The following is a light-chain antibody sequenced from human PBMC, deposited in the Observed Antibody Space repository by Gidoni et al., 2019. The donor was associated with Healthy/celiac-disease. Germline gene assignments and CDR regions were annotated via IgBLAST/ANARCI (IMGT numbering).Light chain of an antibody. CDR2: AAS. CDR3: LQDYDYPRT. V-gene: IGKV1-6*01. J-gene: IGKJ1*01. CDR1: QGITND. Sequence: AIQMTQSPSSLSASVGDRVTITSRASQGITNDLGWYQQKPGKAPKLLIYAASSLQSGVPSRFSGSGSGTDFTLTISSLQPEDFATYYCLQDYDYPRTFGQGTKVEIK.